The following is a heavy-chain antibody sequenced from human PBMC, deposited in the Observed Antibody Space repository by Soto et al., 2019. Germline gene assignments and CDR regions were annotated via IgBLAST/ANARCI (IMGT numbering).Heavy chain of an antibody. CDR1: GDSIRNSGHY. J-gene: IGHJ3*01. CDR3: ARPATVAPPDAFQV. CDR2: VYSSGTS. D-gene: IGHD6-19*01. V-gene: IGHV4-39*01. Sequence: QVHLQESGPRLVEPSETLSLTCTVSGDSIRNSGHYWGWVRQPPGKGLEWIGSVYSSGTSYTKPSLKSPLIMAVDTSKNPLSLTLTSVTAADAAIYYCARPATVAPPDAFQVWSQGSLVSVSS.